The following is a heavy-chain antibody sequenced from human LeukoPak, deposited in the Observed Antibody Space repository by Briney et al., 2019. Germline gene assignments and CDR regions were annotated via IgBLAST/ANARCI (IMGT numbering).Heavy chain of an antibody. CDR2: ISGGGEST. CDR3: AKDSPVLGP. J-gene: IGHJ5*02. D-gene: IGHD7-27*01. V-gene: IGHV3-23*01. Sequence: GGSLRLSCAASGFTFSSSAMTWVRQAPGKGLEWVSSISGGGESTHYADSVKGRFTISRDNSKNTLYLQMNSLRAEDTAVYYCAKDSPVLGPWGQGTLVTVPS. CDR1: GFTFSSSA.